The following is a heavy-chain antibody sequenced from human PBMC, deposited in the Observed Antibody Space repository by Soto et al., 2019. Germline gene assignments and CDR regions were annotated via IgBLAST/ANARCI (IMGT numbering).Heavy chain of an antibody. J-gene: IGHJ4*02. CDR3: AREYNGYRFAFDY. CDR1: GFTFSSYA. V-gene: IGHV3-30-3*01. CDR2: ISYDGSNK. D-gene: IGHD5-12*01. Sequence: QVQLVESGGGVVQSGRSLRLSCAASGFTFSSYAMHWVRQAPGKGLEWVAVISYDGSNKYYADSVKGRFTISRDNSKNTLYLQMNSLRAEDTAVYYCAREYNGYRFAFDYWGQGTLVTVSS.